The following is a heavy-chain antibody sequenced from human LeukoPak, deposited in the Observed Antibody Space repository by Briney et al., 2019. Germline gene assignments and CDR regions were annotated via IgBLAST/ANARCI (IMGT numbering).Heavy chain of an antibody. CDR1: GGSISSYY. D-gene: IGHD2-15*01. J-gene: IGHJ4*02. CDR3: ARVVAVAATLIFDY. V-gene: IGHV4-59*01. CDR2: IYYSGST. Sequence: SETLSLTCTVSGGSISSYYWSWIRQPPGKGLEWIGYIYYSGSTNYNPSLKSRVTISVDTSKNQFSLKLSSVTAADTAVYYCARVVAVAATLIFDYWGQRTLVTVSS.